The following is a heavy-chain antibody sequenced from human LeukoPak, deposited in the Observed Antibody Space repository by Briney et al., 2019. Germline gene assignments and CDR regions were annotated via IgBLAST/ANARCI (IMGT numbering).Heavy chain of an antibody. CDR3: ARAGSGGNSDYFDY. CDR2: INHSGST. V-gene: IGHV4-34*01. D-gene: IGHD4-23*01. Sequence: PSETLSLTCAVYGGSFSGYYWSWIRQPPGKGLEWIGEINHSGSTSYNPSLKSRVTISVDTSKNQFSLKLSSVTAADTAVYYCARAGSGGNSDYFDYWGQGTLVTVSS. CDR1: GGSFSGYY. J-gene: IGHJ4*02.